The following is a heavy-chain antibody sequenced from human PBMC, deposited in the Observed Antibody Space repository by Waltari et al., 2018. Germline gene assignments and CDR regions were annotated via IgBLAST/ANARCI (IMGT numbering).Heavy chain of an antibody. V-gene: IGHV3-74*01. CDR2: IKPDGTDT. CDR3: ARGPFSYSSGTQSH. D-gene: IGHD1-7*01. J-gene: IGHJ4*02. CDR1: GFHFDNFR. Sequence: EVRLVESGGGSVQPGESLRLSCVVSGFHFDNFRMHWVRQVPGKGLMWVSRIKPDGTDTTYADSVKGRFTMSRDNSRNTLYLEMTGLRVDDSAVYYCARGPFSYSSGTQSHWGRGALVTVSS.